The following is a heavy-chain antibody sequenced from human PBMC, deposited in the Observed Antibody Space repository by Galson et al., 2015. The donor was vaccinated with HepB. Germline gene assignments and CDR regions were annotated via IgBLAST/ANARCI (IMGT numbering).Heavy chain of an antibody. V-gene: IGHV5-51*01. Sequence: SGAEVKKPGESLKISCKGSGYSFTSYWIGWVREMPGKGLEWMGIIYPGDSDTRYSPSFQGQVTISADKSISTAYLQWSSLKASDTAMYYCARTPYVQDRSGWYWANYYYYGMDVWGQGTTVTASS. CDR3: ARTPYVQDRSGWYWANYYYYGMDV. CDR1: GYSFTSYW. D-gene: IGHD6-19*01. CDR2: IYPGDSDT. J-gene: IGHJ6*02.